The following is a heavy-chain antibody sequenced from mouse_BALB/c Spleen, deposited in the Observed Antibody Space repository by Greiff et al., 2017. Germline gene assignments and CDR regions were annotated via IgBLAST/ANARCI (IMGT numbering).Heavy chain of an antibody. V-gene: IGHV3-2*02. CDR3: APYDGYLAY. J-gene: IGHJ3*01. Sequence: EVKLMESGPGLVKPSQSLSLTCTVTGYSITSDYAWNWIRQFPGNKLEWMGYISYSGSTSYNPSLKSRISITRDTSKNQFFLQLNSVTTEDTATYYCAPYDGYLAYWGQGTLVTVSA. CDR1: GYSITSDYA. D-gene: IGHD2-3*01. CDR2: ISYSGST.